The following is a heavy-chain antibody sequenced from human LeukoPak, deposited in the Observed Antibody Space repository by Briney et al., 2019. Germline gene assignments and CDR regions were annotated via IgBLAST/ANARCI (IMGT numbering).Heavy chain of an antibody. CDR1: GFTFSSYW. Sequence: GGSLRLSCAASGFTFSSYWMSWVRQAPGKGPEWVANIKQDGSEIYYADSVKGRFTISRDNSKNTLYLQMNSLRAEDTAVYYCARDTYDSSGHNPDYWGQGTMVTVSS. CDR3: ARDTYDSSGHNPDY. J-gene: IGHJ4*02. V-gene: IGHV3-7*01. CDR2: IKQDGSEI. D-gene: IGHD3-22*01.